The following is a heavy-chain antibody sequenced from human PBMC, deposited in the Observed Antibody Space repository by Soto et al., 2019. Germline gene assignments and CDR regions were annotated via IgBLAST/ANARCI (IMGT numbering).Heavy chain of an antibody. CDR3: ARQLLLYHTGMDV. CDR1: GFTFSTYA. J-gene: IGHJ6*02. CDR2: ISGSGGSS. Sequence: EVQLLESGGGLVQPGGSLRVSCAASGFTFSTYARNWVRQAPGKGREWVPAISGSGGSSDYADSVKGRFTISRDNSRNTLFLEMHGLRAEYTAVYYCARQLLLYHTGMDVWGQGTTVTVSS. V-gene: IGHV3-23*01. D-gene: IGHD2-2*01.